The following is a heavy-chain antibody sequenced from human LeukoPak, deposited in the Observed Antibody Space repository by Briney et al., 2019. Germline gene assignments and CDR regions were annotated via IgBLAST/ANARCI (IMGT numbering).Heavy chain of an antibody. J-gene: IGHJ3*02. CDR1: GYSFTSYW. V-gene: IGHV5-51*01. CDR3: ARLGGIVGATGAFDI. Sequence: GESLKISCKGSGYSFTSYWIGWVRQMPGKGLEWMGIIYPGDSDTRYSPSFQGQVTISADKSISTGYLQWSSLKASDTAMYYCARLGGIVGATGAFDIWGQGTMVTVSS. CDR2: IYPGDSDT. D-gene: IGHD1-26*01.